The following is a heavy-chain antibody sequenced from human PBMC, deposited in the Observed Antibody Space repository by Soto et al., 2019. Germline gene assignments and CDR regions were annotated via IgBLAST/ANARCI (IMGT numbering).Heavy chain of an antibody. D-gene: IGHD1-26*01. CDR2: INADGSDT. CDR1: GFTFEGYA. J-gene: IGHJ4*02. Sequence: EVQLVQSGGGVVRPGGSLRLSCAASGFTFEGYALHWVRQSSGKSPEWVSLINADGSDTYYADSVKGRFTISRDNNKHSLYLQMNSLRPEDTAIYFCAKARFYFDSSPYDSWGQGTLVTVTS. CDR3: AKARFYFDSSPYDS. V-gene: IGHV3-43*02.